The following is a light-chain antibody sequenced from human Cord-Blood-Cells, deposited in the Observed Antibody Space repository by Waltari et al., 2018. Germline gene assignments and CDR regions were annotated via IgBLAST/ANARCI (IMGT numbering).Light chain of an antibody. CDR2: KDS. CDR1: ALPKQY. CDR3: QSADSSGTWV. J-gene: IGLJ3*02. V-gene: IGLV3-25*02. Sequence: SYELTQPPSVSVSPGQTARITCSGDALPKQYAYWYQQKPGQAPVLVIYKDSERPSGIPERFSGSSSGTTGPLTISGVQAEDEADYSCQSADSSGTWVFGGGTKLTVL.